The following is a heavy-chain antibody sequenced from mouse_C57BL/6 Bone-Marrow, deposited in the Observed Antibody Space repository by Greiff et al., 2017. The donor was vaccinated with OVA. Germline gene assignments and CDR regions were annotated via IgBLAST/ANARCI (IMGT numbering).Heavy chain of an antibody. CDR3: ARAAEPHFDY. Sequence: EVQLQESGPGLVKPSQSLSLTCSVTGYSITSGYYWNWIRQFPGNKLEWMGYISYDGSNNYNPSLKNRISITRDTSKNQFFLKLNSVTTEDTATYYCARAAEPHFDYWGQGTTLTVSS. J-gene: IGHJ2*01. CDR2: ISYDGSN. CDR1: GYSITSGYY. V-gene: IGHV3-6*01.